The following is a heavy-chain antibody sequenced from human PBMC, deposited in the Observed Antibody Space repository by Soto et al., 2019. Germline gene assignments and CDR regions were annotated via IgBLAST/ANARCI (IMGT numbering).Heavy chain of an antibody. CDR2: ISYDGSNK. CDR1: GFTFSSYA. D-gene: IGHD3-10*01. Sequence: QVQLVESGGGVVQPGRSLRLSCAASGFTFSSYAMHWVRQAPGKGLEWVAVISYDGSNKYYADSVKGRFTISRDNSKNTLYLQMNSLRAEDTAVYYCAREMDRGAYDYWGQGTLVTVSS. V-gene: IGHV3-30-3*01. J-gene: IGHJ4*02. CDR3: AREMDRGAYDY.